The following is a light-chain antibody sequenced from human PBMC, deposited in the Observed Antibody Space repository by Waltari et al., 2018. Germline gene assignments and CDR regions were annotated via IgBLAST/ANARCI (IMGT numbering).Light chain of an antibody. V-gene: IGLV2-23*01. Sequence: QSALTQPASVSGSPGQSITISCTGTSSDVGSNNLVSWYQQHPGKAPKLMIYEGSKRPSGVSNRFSGSKSGNTASLTISGLQAEDEADYYCCSYAGSSTYVFGTETKVTVL. CDR2: EGS. J-gene: IGLJ1*01. CDR3: CSYAGSSTYV. CDR1: SSDVGSNNL.